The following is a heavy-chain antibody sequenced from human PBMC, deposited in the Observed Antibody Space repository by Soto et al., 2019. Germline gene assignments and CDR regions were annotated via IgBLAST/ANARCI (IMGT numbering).Heavy chain of an antibody. V-gene: IGHV4-61*01. CDR3: ASTFTIFGVVPPGEYYYGMDV. CDR1: GDSVSSGSYY. Sequence: SETLSLTYTVSGDSVSSGSYYWSWIRQPPGKGLEWIGYIYYNENTNYNPSVKSRVTISVDTSKNQFSLKLSSVTAADTAVYYCASTFTIFGVVPPGEYYYGMDVWGQGTTVTVSS. CDR2: IYYNENT. J-gene: IGHJ6*02. D-gene: IGHD3-3*01.